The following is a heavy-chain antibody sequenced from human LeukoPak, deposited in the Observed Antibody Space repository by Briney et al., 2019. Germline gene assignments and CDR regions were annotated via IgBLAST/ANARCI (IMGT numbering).Heavy chain of an antibody. Sequence: SETLSLTCSVYGGSFSDYYWTWIRQPPGEGLECIGESNHGGSTNYNPSLKSRVTISVDTSKNQFSLNLSSVTAADTAIYYCAIFVYRVVRGGYFMDVWGKGTTVTISS. CDR3: AIFVYRVVRGGYFMDV. J-gene: IGHJ6*03. CDR2: SNHGGST. D-gene: IGHD3-10*01. CDR1: GGSFSDYY. V-gene: IGHV4-34*01.